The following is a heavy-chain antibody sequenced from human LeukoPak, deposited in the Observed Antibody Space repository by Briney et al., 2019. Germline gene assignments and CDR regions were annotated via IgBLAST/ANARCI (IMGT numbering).Heavy chain of an antibody. J-gene: IGHJ4*02. V-gene: IGHV3-48*03. D-gene: IGHD3-16*02. CDR2: IATSDTTT. CDR1: GFTFSSYE. CDR3: ARGRVSYRLNALDY. Sequence: GGSLRLSCAASGFTFSSYEMNWVRQAPGKGLEWISYIATSDTTTHYADSVRGRFTISRDNAKNSVYLQMNSLRAEDTAVYYCARGRVSYRLNALDYWGQGTLATVSS.